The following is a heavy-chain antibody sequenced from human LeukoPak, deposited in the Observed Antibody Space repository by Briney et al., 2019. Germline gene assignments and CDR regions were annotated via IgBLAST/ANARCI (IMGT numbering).Heavy chain of an antibody. CDR2: INPNSGGT. V-gene: IGHV1-2*02. D-gene: IGHD1-26*01. CDR3: ARSYSGSYLNFYYFDY. Sequence: GASVKVSCKASGYTFTGYYMHWVRQAPGQGLEWMGWINPNSGGTNYAQKFQGRVTMTRDTSISTAYMELSRLRSDDTAVYYCARSYSGSYLNFYYFDYWGQGTLVTVSS. CDR1: GYTFTGYY. J-gene: IGHJ4*02.